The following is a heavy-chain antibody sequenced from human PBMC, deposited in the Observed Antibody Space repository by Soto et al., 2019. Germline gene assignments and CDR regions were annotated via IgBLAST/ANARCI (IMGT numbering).Heavy chain of an antibody. CDR1: GFTFSSYS. CDR3: ARDSAVAGPRNFDY. Sequence: GGSLRLSCVASGFTFSSYSMNWVRQAPGKGLEWVSSISSSSSYIYYADSVKGRFTISRDNAKNSLYLQMNSLRAEDTAVYYCARDSAVAGPRNFDYWGQGTLVTVSS. CDR2: ISSSSSYI. D-gene: IGHD6-19*01. V-gene: IGHV3-21*01. J-gene: IGHJ4*02.